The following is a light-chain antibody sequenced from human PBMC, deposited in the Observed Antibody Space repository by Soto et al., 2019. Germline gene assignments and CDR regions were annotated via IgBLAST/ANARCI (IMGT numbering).Light chain of an antibody. CDR3: QQRSNWGFT. Sequence: EIVLTQSPATLSLSPGERATLSCRASQSVSSSLAWYQQKPGQAPRLLIYDASNRATGIPARFSGSGSGTDFTLTISSLEPEDFAVYYCQQRSNWGFTFGPGTKVDIK. CDR1: QSVSSS. J-gene: IGKJ3*01. V-gene: IGKV3-11*01. CDR2: DAS.